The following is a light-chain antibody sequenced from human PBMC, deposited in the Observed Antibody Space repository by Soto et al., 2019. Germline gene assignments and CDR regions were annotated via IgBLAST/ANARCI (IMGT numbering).Light chain of an antibody. Sequence: DIVLTQSPGTLSLSPGERAALSCRASQSVSSSYLAWYQQKPGQGPRLLIYGASSRATGTPDRFSGSGSGTDFTLTINRLEPEDFALYYCQQYGSSPPTFGQGTKVDIK. CDR3: QQYGSSPPT. V-gene: IGKV3-20*01. CDR1: QSVSSSY. J-gene: IGKJ1*01. CDR2: GAS.